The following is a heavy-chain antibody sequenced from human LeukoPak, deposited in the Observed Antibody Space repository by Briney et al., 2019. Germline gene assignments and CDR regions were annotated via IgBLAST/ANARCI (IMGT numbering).Heavy chain of an antibody. D-gene: IGHD3-16*01. CDR3: ARQDLLETFDYYYYMDV. V-gene: IGHV4-39*01. CDR1: GGSISSSSYY. CDR2: IYYSGST. Sequence: SETLSLTCTVSGGSISSSSYYWGWIRQPPGKGLERIGSIYYSGSTYYNPSLKSRVTISVDTSKNQFSLKLSSVTAADTAVYYCARQDLLETFDYYYYMDVWGKGTTVTVSS. J-gene: IGHJ6*03.